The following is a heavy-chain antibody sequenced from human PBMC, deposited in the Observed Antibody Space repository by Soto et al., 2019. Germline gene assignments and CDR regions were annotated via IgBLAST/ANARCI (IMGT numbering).Heavy chain of an antibody. J-gene: IGHJ6*02. D-gene: IGHD1-1*01. V-gene: IGHV4-30-4*01. Sequence: ASETLSLTCNVTGGSINSAGYYWSWIRQTPGKGLEWIGHIFYSGTTYYNPSLKSRLTISVDTSKNHFSLRLTSVTAADTAVYYCARDLWVEPELYYYGMDVWGQGTTVTVSS. CDR3: ARDLWVEPELYYYGMDV. CDR2: IFYSGTT. CDR1: GGSINSAGYY.